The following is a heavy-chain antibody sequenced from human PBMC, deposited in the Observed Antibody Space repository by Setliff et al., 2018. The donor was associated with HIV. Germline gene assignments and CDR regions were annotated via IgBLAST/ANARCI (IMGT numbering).Heavy chain of an antibody. Sequence: SETLSLTCSVSGGSISSSSYYWGWIRQPPGKGLEWIGSIYYSGSTYYNPSLKSRVTISVDTSKNQFSLKLSSVTAADTAMYYCARLRGGFDIWGQGTMVTVSS. D-gene: IGHD2-15*01. J-gene: IGHJ3*02. CDR3: ARLRGGFDI. CDR1: GGSISSSSYY. CDR2: IYYSGST. V-gene: IGHV4-39*01.